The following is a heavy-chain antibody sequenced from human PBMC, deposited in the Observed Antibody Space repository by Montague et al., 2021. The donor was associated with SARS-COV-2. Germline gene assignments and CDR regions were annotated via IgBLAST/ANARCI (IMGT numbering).Heavy chain of an antibody. D-gene: IGHD3-3*01. V-gene: IGHV4-39*07. CDR3: ARGLVTISGVLIFIPAAGHLDG. J-gene: IGHJ3*01. CDR1: GGSISSPDYY. CDR2: ISYTGRT. Sequence: SETLSLTCTVSGGSISSPDYYWGWIRQSPGKGLEWIGSISYTGRTYYDPSLRSRVTLSRDTSKNQFSLKLQSVTPADTAVYYCARGLVTISGVLIFIPAAGHLDGWGQGTSVTVSS.